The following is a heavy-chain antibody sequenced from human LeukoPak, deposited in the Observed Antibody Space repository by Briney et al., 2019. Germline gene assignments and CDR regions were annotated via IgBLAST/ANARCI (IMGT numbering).Heavy chain of an antibody. Sequence: SETLSLTCAVYGGSFSGYYWSWIRQPPGKGLEWIGEINHSGSTNYNPSLKSRVTISVDTSKNQFSLKLSSVTAADTAVYYRARGYCSSTSCYTSPYYYYYYGMDVWGQGTTVTVSS. V-gene: IGHV4-34*01. J-gene: IGHJ6*02. CDR2: INHSGST. D-gene: IGHD2-2*02. CDR3: ARGYCSSTSCYTSPYYYYYYGMDV. CDR1: GGSFSGYY.